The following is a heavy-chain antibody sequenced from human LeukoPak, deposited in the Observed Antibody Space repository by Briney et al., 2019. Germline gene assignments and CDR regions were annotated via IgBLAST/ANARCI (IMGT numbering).Heavy chain of an antibody. D-gene: IGHD2-15*01. Sequence: SETLSLTCTVSGGSVSTYYWNWIRQPPGKGLEWIGYIYYSGSTNYNPSLKSRLTISVDTSNNQFSLKLSSVTAADTAVYYCASTSGYCSGGNCYSAFDYWGEGTLVTVSS. CDR3: ASTSGYCSGGNCYSAFDY. CDR2: IYYSGST. CDR1: GGSVSTYY. J-gene: IGHJ4*02. V-gene: IGHV4-59*02.